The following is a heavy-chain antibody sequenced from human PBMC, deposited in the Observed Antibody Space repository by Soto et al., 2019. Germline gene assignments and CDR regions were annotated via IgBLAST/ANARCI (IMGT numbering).Heavy chain of an antibody. CDR2: IKGDGSST. D-gene: IGHD1-26*01. CDR1: GFTFSGYW. Sequence: EVQLVESGGGLVQPGGSLRLSCAASGFTFSGYWMHWVRQVPGKGLVWVSRIKGDGSSTSYADSVKGRFTISRDNAKNTLYLQMNSLRAEDTAVDYCARDPFGATTYWGQGTLVTVSS. CDR3: ARDPFGATTY. V-gene: IGHV3-74*01. J-gene: IGHJ4*02.